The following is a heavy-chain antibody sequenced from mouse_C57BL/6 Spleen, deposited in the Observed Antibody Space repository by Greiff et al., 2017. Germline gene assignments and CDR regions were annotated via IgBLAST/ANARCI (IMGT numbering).Heavy chain of an antibody. CDR2: IDPSDSYT. J-gene: IGHJ3*01. V-gene: IGHV1-50*01. D-gene: IGHD1-1*01. CDR1: GYTFTSYW. CDR3: ARSQLRGCAY. Sequence: QVQLQQPGAELVKPGASVKLSCKASGYTFTSYWMQWVKQRPGQGLEWIGEIDPSDSYTNYNQKFKGKATLTVATSSSTAYMQLSSLTSEDSAVYYCARSQLRGCAYWGQGTLVTVSA.